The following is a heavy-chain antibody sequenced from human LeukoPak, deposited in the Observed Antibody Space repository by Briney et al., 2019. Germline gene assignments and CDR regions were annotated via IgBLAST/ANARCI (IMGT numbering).Heavy chain of an antibody. V-gene: IGHV3-23*01. D-gene: IGHD3-16*01. J-gene: IGHJ3*02. Sequence: GGSLRLSCAACGFTYSRYAMSWLRQAPGKGLEWVSAISSSGITYYADSVKGRFTISRGNARNSLYLQMNTSRAADTAIYYCARDHVWAFDIYGQGIMVTVSS. CDR2: ISSSGIT. CDR3: ARDHVWAFDI. CDR1: GFTYSRYA.